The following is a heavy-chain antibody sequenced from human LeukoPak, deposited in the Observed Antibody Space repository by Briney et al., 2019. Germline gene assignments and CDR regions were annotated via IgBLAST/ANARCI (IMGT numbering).Heavy chain of an antibody. D-gene: IGHD2-2*01. Sequence: ASVKVSCKASGYTFTSYGISWVRQAPGQGLEWMGWISTYDGNTNYTQKLQGRVTMTTDTSTSTAYMELRSLRSDDTAVYYCAREYQLLNLNAFDIWGQGTMVTVSS. CDR2: ISTYDGNT. CDR3: AREYQLLNLNAFDI. J-gene: IGHJ3*02. CDR1: GYTFTSYG. V-gene: IGHV1-18*01.